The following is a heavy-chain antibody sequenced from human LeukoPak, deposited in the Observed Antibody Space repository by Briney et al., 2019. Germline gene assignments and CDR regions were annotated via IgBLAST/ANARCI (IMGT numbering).Heavy chain of an antibody. D-gene: IGHD6-13*01. CDR2: IGTAGDT. V-gene: IGHV3-13*01. Sequence: PGGSLRLSCAASGFTFSSYDMHWVRQATGKGLEWVSAIGTAGDTYYPGSVKGRFTIPRKNAKKPLYLQMNSRIAGDTAGNYLARGGPAAGTEDFDLWGRGALVAVSS. CDR1: GFTFSSYD. J-gene: IGHJ2*01. CDR3: ARGGPAAGTEDFDL.